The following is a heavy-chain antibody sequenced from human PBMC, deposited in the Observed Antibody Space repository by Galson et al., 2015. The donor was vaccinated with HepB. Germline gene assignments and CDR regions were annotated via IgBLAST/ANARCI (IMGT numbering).Heavy chain of an antibody. D-gene: IGHD3-3*01. V-gene: IGHV3-73*01. CDR2: IRSKANSYAT. CDR3: TRQLVRITIFGVVISLGGMDV. Sequence: SLRLSCAASGFTFSGSAMHWVRQASGKGLEWVGRIRSKANSYATAYAASVKGRFTISRDDSRNTAYLQMNSLKTEDTAVYYCTRQLVRITIFGVVISLGGMDVWGQGTMVTVSS. CDR1: GFTFSGSA. J-gene: IGHJ6*02.